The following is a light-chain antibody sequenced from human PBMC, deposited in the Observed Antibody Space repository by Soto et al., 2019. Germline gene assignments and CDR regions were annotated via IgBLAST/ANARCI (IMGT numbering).Light chain of an antibody. CDR3: AGWDDSLNGPV. Sequence: QHVLTQPPSASGTPGQRVTISCSGSSSNIGRNTVNWYQQLPGTAPKLLIYSNNQRPSGVPDRFSGSKSGTSGSLAISGLQSEDEADYYCAGWDDSLNGPVFGGGTKLTVL. CDR1: SSNIGRNT. V-gene: IGLV1-44*01. CDR2: SNN. J-gene: IGLJ2*01.